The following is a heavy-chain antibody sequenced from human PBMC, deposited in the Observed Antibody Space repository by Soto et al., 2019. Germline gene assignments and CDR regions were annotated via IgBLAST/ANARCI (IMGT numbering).Heavy chain of an antibody. V-gene: IGHV4-59*01. J-gene: IGHJ6*02. CDR1: GGHINSYF. CDR3: ARGGFGEYYGMDV. CDR2: IHYSGRT. D-gene: IGHD3-10*01. Sequence: SETLSLTCTVSGGHINSYFWSWIRQPPGKGLEWIGYIHYSGRTTYNPSLKSRVTISLDTSKNQCSLKLKSVTAADTAVYDCARGGFGEYYGMDVWGQGTSVTVSS.